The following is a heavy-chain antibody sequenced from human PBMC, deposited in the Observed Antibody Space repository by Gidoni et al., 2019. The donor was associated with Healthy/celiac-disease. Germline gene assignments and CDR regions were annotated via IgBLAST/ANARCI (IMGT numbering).Heavy chain of an antibody. V-gene: IGHV3-30*18. D-gene: IGHD3-10*01. CDR3: AKDLCGSESYYKSRKASGNYYYYGMDV. CDR1: GFTFSSYG. Sequence: QVQLVESGGGVVQPGRSLRLSCAASGFTFSSYGMHWVRQAPGKGLEWVAVISYDGSNKYYADSVKGRFTISRDNSKNTLYLKMNSLRAEDTAVYYCAKDLCGSESYYKSRKASGNYYYYGMDVWGQGTTVTVSS. J-gene: IGHJ6*02. CDR2: ISYDGSNK.